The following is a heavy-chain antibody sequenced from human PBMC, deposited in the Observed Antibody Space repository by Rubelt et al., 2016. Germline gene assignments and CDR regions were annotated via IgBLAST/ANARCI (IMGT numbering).Heavy chain of an antibody. V-gene: IGHV4-59*12. Sequence: QLQLQESGPGLVKPSETLSLTCTVSGGSISSSYWSWIRQPPGKGLEWIGYIPYSGSTDYNPSLKSRVTLSVDTSKNQFTRKLSSGTAADTAVYYCAREIRGIGRSYYFDFWSQGTRVTVSS. CDR3: AREIRGIGRSYYFDF. J-gene: IGHJ4*02. CDR1: GGSISSSY. D-gene: IGHD2-15*01. CDR2: IPYSGST.